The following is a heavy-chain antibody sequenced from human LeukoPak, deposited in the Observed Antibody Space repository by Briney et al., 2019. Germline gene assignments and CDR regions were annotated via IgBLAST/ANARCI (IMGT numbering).Heavy chain of an antibody. CDR3: AKDTQTYYYDSSGYYWGDFDY. J-gene: IGHJ4*02. D-gene: IGHD3-22*01. CDR2: IRYDGSNK. Sequence: GGSLRLPCAASGFTFSSYGMHWVRQAPGKGLEWVAFIRYDGSNKYYADSVKGRFTISRDNSKNTLYLQMNSLRAEDTAVYYCAKDTQTYYYDSSGYYWGDFDYWGQGTLVTVSS. V-gene: IGHV3-30*02. CDR1: GFTFSSYG.